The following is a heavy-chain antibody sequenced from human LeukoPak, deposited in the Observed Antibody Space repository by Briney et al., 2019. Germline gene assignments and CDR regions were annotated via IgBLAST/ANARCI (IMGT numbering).Heavy chain of an antibody. V-gene: IGHV3-30*04. CDR1: GFTFSSYA. CDR2: ISYDGSNK. CDR3: AREVLYYDSSGYYFGAFDI. Sequence: PGGSLRLSCAASGFTFSSYAMHWVRQAPGKGLEWVAVISYDGSNKYYADSVKGRFTISRDNSKNTLYLQMNSLRAEDTAVYYCAREVLYYDSSGYYFGAFDIWGQGTMVTVSS. J-gene: IGHJ3*02. D-gene: IGHD3-22*01.